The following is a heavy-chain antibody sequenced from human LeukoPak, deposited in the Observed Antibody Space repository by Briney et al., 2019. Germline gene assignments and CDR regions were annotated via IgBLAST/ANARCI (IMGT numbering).Heavy chain of an antibody. CDR1: GYSISSGYY. CDR3: ARVGGYDILTGYYPLPFDY. Sequence: PSETLSLTCAVSGYSISSGYYWGWIRQPLGKGLEWIGSIYHSGSTYYNPSLKSRVTISVDTSKNQFSLKLSSVTAADTAVYYCARVGGYDILTGYYPLPFDYWGQGTLVTVSS. V-gene: IGHV4-38-2*01. D-gene: IGHD3-9*01. J-gene: IGHJ4*02. CDR2: IYHSGST.